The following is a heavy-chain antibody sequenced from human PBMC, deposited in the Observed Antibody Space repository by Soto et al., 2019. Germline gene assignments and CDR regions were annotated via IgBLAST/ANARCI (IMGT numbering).Heavy chain of an antibody. D-gene: IGHD6-19*01. Sequence: QGHLVESGGGVVQPGRSLRLSCAASGFTFSTTGMHWVRQAPGKGLEWVAMISHDGGVKHYTDSVKGRFTISRDTSNNTVYLQMNSLRPEDTAIYHCAKDLYGAGWYNYFDPWGQGTLVTVSS. V-gene: IGHV3-30*18. CDR2: ISHDGGVK. J-gene: IGHJ5*02. CDR1: GFTFSTTG. CDR3: AKDLYGAGWYNYFDP.